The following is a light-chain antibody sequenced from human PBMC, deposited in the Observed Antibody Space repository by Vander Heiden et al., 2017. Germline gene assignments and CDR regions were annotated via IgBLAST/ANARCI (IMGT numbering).Light chain of an antibody. V-gene: IGLV2-14*01. CDR1: SSDVGGYSY. Sequence: QSALTQPASVSGSPGQSITISCTGTSSDVGGYSYVSWYQQQPGKAPKLMIYDVSYRPSGISNRFSGSKSGNTASLTISGLQAEDEADYYCSSYTSSSTLNYVFGTGTKVTVL. CDR2: DVS. CDR3: SSYTSSSTLNYV. J-gene: IGLJ1*01.